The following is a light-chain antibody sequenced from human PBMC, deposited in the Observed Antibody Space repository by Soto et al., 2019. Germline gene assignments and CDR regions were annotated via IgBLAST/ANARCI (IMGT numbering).Light chain of an antibody. Sequence: NFMLTQPHSVSESPGKTLSISCTRSSGSIANNYVQWYQQRPGSAPTTGIYENNQRLSGVPDRFSGSTDGSSNSASLTISGLQTEDEADYYCQSYDSDFVVFGGGTKVTVL. J-gene: IGLJ2*01. CDR2: ENN. CDR1: SGSIANNY. CDR3: QSYDSDFVV. V-gene: IGLV6-57*04.